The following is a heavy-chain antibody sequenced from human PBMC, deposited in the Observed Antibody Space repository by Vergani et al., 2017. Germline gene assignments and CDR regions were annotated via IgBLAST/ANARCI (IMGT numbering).Heavy chain of an antibody. J-gene: IGHJ3*02. D-gene: IGHD4-23*01. V-gene: IGHV3-48*01. CDR3: ARGGSVVTGPDAFDI. CDR2: ISSSSRTI. CDR1: GFTFSSYS. Sequence: EVQLVESGGGLVQPGGSLRLSCAASGFTFSSYSMNWVRQGPGKGLEWLSYISSSSRTIYYADSVKGRFTISRDNAKNSLYLQMNSLRAEDTAVYYCARGGSVVTGPDAFDIWGQGTMVTVSS.